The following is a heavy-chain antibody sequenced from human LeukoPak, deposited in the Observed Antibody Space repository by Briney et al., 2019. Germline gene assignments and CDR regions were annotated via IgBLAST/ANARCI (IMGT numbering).Heavy chain of an antibody. Sequence: PSETLSLTCTVSGDSITRRDLYWSWIRQPPGKGLEWIGYIHYGGTTYYNPSLESRVTTSRDTPKNQFSLTLSSMTAADTATYYCVRASVDSGGAFDVWGQGTVVTVSS. CDR1: GDSITRRDLY. CDR2: IHYGGTT. CDR3: VRASVDSGGAFDV. V-gene: IGHV4-30-4*02. D-gene: IGHD5-12*01. J-gene: IGHJ3*01.